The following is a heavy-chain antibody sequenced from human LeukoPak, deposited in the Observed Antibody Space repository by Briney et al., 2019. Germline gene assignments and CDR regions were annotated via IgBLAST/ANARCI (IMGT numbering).Heavy chain of an antibody. J-gene: IGHJ5*02. CDR1: GGSISSSSYY. V-gene: IGHV4-39*01. Sequence: SETLSLTCTVSGGSISSSSYYWGWIRQPPGKGLEWIGSIYYSGSTYYNPSLKSRVTISVDTSKNQFSLKLSSVTAADTAVYYCAREDSSGSFGPWGQGTPVTVSS. D-gene: IGHD3-22*01. CDR3: AREDSSGSFGP. CDR2: IYYSGST.